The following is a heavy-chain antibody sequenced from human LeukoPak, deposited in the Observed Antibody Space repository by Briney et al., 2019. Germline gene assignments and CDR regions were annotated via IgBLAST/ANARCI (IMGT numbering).Heavy chain of an antibody. CDR3: AKDQYDSSGPFDN. D-gene: IGHD3-22*01. J-gene: IGHJ4*02. CDR1: GFTFSRYA. CDR2: ISGSGGST. Sequence: GGSLRLSCAATGFTFSRYAMSWARQAPGKGLEWVSLISGSGGSTKYADSVKGRFTISRDNPKNTLYLQMNSLRAEDTAVYYCAKDQYDSSGPFDNWGQGTLVTVSS. V-gene: IGHV3-23*01.